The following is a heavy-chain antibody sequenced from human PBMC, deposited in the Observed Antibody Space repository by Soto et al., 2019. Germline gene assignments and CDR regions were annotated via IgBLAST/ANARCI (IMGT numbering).Heavy chain of an antibody. CDR2: ISGAGLAT. D-gene: IGHD2-2*01. J-gene: IGHJ4*02. Sequence: WGSLRLSCAASGFTFYNYAITFFRRAPGKGLEWVSGISGAGLATYSADSVKGRFTISRDNSKSTLYLQMNSLRAEDTAVYYCTKGITVVVPDAFDSWGQGTLVTVSS. CDR1: GFTFYNYA. V-gene: IGHV3-23*01. CDR3: TKGITVVVPDAFDS.